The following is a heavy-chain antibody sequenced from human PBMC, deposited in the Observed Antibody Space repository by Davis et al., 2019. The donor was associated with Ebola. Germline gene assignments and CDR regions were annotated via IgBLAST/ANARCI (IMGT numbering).Heavy chain of an antibody. CDR2: ISESGST. V-gene: IGHV4-39*07. D-gene: IGHD6-19*01. CDR3: ARRAYSVGWYFDY. Sequence: MPSETLSLTCTVSGGSIISSSSYWSWIRQSPGKGLEWIGEISESGSTNYNPSLKSRVTILVDTSKNQFSLRGNAVSAADTAVYYCARRAYSVGWYFDYWGQGKLVTVSS. J-gene: IGHJ4*02. CDR1: GGSIISSSSY.